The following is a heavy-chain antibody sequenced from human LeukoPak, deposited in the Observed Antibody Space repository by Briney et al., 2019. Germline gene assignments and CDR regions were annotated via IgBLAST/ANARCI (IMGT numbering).Heavy chain of an antibody. CDR1: GFTFSTYS. D-gene: IGHD6-19*01. CDR3: ARSGWYSDGMDV. J-gene: IGHJ6*04. V-gene: IGHV3-21*01. Sequence: PGGSLRLSCAASGFTFSTYSMNWVRQAPGKGLEWVSSISSSSSYIYYADSVKGRSTISRDNAKNSLYLQMNSLRAEDTAVYYCARSGWYSDGMDVWGKGTTVTVSS. CDR2: ISSSSSYI.